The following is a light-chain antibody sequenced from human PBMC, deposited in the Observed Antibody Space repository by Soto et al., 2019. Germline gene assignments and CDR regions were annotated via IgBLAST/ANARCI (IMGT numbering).Light chain of an antibody. CDR3: QQYGGSPT. V-gene: IGKV3-20*01. CDR1: QSVNSRN. CDR2: GAS. J-gene: IGKJ1*01. Sequence: EIVLTQYTGTLSLSPGERSTLSCRASQSVNSRNLAWYQRKPGQAPRLLIYGASNRAAGIPDRFSGSGSGTDFTLTISRLEPEDFAMYYCQQYGGSPTFGQGTKVDIK.